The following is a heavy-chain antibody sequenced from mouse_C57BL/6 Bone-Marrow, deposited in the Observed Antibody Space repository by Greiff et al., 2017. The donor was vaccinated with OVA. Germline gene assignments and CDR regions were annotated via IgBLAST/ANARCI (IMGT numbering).Heavy chain of an antibody. CDR1: GFTFSSYA. V-gene: IGHV5-9-1*02. CDR3: TRDGYDYCAMDY. J-gene: IGHJ4*01. CDR2: ISSGGDYI. Sequence: EVQRVESGEGLVKPGGSLKLSCAASGFTFSSYAMSWVRQTPEKRLEWVAYISSGGDYIYYADTVKGRFTISRDNARNTLYLQMSSLKSEDTDMYYCTRDGYDYCAMDYWGQGTSVTVSS. D-gene: IGHD2-10*02.